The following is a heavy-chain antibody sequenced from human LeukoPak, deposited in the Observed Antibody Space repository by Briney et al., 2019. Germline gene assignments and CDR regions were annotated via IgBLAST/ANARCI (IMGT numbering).Heavy chain of an antibody. CDR2: IKQDGSEK. J-gene: IGHJ6*02. CDR3: ARVRSGDDFWSGYYDYYYYYGMDV. CDR1: GFTFSSYW. V-gene: IGHV3-7*01. Sequence: PGGSLRLSCAASGFTFSSYWMSWVRQAPGKGLEWVANIKQDGSEKYYVDSVKGRFTISRDNAKNSPYLQMNSLRAEDTAVYYCARVRSGDDFWSGYYDYYYYYGMDVWGQGTTVTVSS. D-gene: IGHD3-3*01.